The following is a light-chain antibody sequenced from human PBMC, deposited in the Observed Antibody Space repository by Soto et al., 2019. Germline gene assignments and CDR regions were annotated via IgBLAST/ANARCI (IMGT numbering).Light chain of an antibody. CDR2: SNN. CDR1: SSNIGSNT. V-gene: IGLV1-44*01. CDR3: AVWDDSLNGHV. J-gene: IGLJ1*01. Sequence: QSVLTQPPSASGTPGQRVTISCSGSSSNIGSNTVNWYQHLPRAAPKLLIQSNNQRPSGVPDRFSVTQSGTSASLAISGLQSEDEADYYCAVWDDSLNGHVFGTGTKLTVL.